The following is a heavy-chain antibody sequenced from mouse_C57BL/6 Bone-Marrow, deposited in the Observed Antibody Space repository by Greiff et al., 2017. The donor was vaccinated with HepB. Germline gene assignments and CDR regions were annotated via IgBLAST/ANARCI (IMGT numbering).Heavy chain of an antibody. CDR3: SRSGNPWSYFDY. D-gene: IGHD1-3*01. CDR1: GYTFPSYW. V-gene: IGHV1-64*01. J-gene: IGHJ2*01. Sequence: QVQLQQPGAELVKPGASVKLSCKASGYTFPSYWMHWVKQRPGQGLEWIGMIHPNSGSTNYNEKFKSKATMTVDKSSSTAYIQLSSLTSEGSAVYYCSRSGNPWSYFDYRGQGNTLTVSS. CDR2: IHPNSGST.